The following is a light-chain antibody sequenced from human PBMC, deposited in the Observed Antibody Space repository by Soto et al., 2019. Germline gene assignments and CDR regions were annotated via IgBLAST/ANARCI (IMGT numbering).Light chain of an antibody. V-gene: IGKV3-20*01. Sequence: EIVLTQSPGTLSLSPGERATLSCRASQSVGSSNLAWYQQKSGQAPRLLIYDISSRATGIPDRFSGSGSGTDFTLTISRLEPEDFEVYYCQHYGSSANTFGQGTKLEIK. J-gene: IGKJ2*01. CDR3: QHYGSSANT. CDR1: QSVGSSN. CDR2: DIS.